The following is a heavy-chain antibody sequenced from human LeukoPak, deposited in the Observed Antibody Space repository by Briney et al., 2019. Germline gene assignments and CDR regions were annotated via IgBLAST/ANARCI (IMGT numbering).Heavy chain of an antibody. D-gene: IGHD2-15*01. CDR3: ARGVVVVAATRLYGMDV. Sequence: ASVKVSCKASGGTFSSYAISWVRQAPGQGLEWMGGIIPIFGTANYAQKFQSRVTITADESTSTAYMELSSLRSEDTAVYYCARGVVVVAATRLYGMDVWGQGTTVGVSS. J-gene: IGHJ6*02. CDR2: IIPIFGTA. CDR1: GGTFSSYA. V-gene: IGHV1-69*13.